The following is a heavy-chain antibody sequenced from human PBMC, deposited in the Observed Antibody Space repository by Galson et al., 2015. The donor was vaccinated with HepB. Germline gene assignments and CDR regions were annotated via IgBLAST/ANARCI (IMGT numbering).Heavy chain of an antibody. J-gene: IGHJ3*02. CDR3: ATPLGAPFAFDI. CDR2: FDPEDGET. D-gene: IGHD3-16*01. CDR1: GYTLTELS. Sequence: SVKVSCKVSGYTLTELSMHWVRQAPGKGLEWMGGFDPEDGETIYAQKFQGRVTMTEDTSTDTAYMELSSLRSEDTAVYYCATPLGAPFAFDIWGQGTMVTVSS. V-gene: IGHV1-24*01.